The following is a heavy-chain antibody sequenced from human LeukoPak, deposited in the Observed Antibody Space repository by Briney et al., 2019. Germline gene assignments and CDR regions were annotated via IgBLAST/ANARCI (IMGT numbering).Heavy chain of an antibody. CDR1: GGSFSGYY. J-gene: IGHJ4*02. Sequence: PSETLSLTCAVYGGSFSGYYWSWIRQPPGKGLEWIGEINHSGSTNYNPSLKSRVTISVDTSKNQFSLKLSSVTAADTAVYYCARTHYDIGFFDYWGQGTLVTVSS. CDR3: ARTHYDIGFFDY. CDR2: INHSGST. V-gene: IGHV4-34*01. D-gene: IGHD3-9*01.